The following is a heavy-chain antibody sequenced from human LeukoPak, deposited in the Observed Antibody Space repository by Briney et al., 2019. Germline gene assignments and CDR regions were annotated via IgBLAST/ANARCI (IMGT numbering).Heavy chain of an antibody. Sequence: SQTLSLTCTVSGGSISSGGYYWSWIRQPPGKGLEWIGYIYYSGSTNYNPSLKSRVTISVDTSKNQFSLKLSSVTAADTAVYYCARSPSGWYLPSWFDPWGQGTLVTVSS. V-gene: IGHV4-61*08. D-gene: IGHD6-19*01. CDR1: GGSISSGGYY. J-gene: IGHJ5*02. CDR3: ARSPSGWYLPSWFDP. CDR2: IYYSGST.